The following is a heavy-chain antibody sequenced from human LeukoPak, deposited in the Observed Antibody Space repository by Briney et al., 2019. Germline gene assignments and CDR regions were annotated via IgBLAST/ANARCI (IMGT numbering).Heavy chain of an antibody. J-gene: IGHJ4*02. CDR1: VFTFSSYG. D-gene: IGHD3-22*01. Sequence: GGSLRLSCAPSVFTFSSYGIHWVPQAPGKGLEGVAFIRYDGSNKYYADSVKGRFTISRDNSKNTLYLQMNSLRAEDTAVYYCAKTHYYPQSLQGGEPYYFDYWGQGTLVTVSS. V-gene: IGHV3-30*02. CDR3: AKTHYYPQSLQGGEPYYFDY. CDR2: IRYDGSNK.